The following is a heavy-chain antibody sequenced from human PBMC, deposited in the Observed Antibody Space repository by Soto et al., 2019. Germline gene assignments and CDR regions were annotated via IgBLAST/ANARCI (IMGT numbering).Heavy chain of an antibody. D-gene: IGHD1-26*01. CDR2: IYHSGST. J-gene: IGHJ6*01. Sequence: SETLSLTCTVSVDSISSGYYWVWIRQPPGKGLEWIGSIYHSGSTYYNPSLKSRVTISVDTSKNQFSLKLSSVTAADTAVYYCARDRVLRYYYYGMEVWGQGTTVTVSS. V-gene: IGHV4-38-2*02. CDR3: ARDRVLRYYYYGMEV. CDR1: VDSISSGYY.